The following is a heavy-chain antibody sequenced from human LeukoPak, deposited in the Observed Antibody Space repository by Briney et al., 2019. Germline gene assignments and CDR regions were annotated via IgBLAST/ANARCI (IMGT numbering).Heavy chain of an antibody. Sequence: GASVKVSCKASGYTFTGYYMHWVRQAPGQGLERMGWINPNSGGTNYAQKFQGRVTMTRDTSISTAYMELSRLRSDDTAVYYCARGFVAVAGTIGYWGQGTLVTVSS. D-gene: IGHD6-19*01. CDR1: GYTFTGYY. J-gene: IGHJ4*02. CDR3: ARGFVAVAGTIGY. CDR2: INPNSGGT. V-gene: IGHV1-2*02.